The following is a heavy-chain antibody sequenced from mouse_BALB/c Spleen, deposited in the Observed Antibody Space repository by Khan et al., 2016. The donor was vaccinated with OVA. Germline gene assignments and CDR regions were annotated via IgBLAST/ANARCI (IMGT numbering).Heavy chain of an antibody. CDR2: IWADGST. CDR1: GFSLTGYG. V-gene: IGHV2-6-7*01. J-gene: IGHJ4*01. D-gene: IGHD4-1*01. Sequence: QMQLEESGPGLVAPSQSLSITCTVSGFSLTGYGVHWVRQPPGKGLEWLGMIWADGSTDYNSGIKSRLSITKDNSKSQVFLKMNSLQTDDTARYYCARADFANCGEAKEIWGQGNSVTVSS. CDR3: ARADFANCGEAKEI.